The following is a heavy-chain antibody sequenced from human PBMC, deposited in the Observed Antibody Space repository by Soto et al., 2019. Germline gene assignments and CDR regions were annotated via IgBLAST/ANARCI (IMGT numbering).Heavy chain of an antibody. J-gene: IGHJ4*02. Sequence: SETLCLTCTISGGTVSVYYLSWIRQSTGQGLEWIGYIYASGSPDYNPSLRSRVTISADTSKDQISLKLTSPAAADTAVYYCARGVGSSPPQYWGRGTLVTVSS. D-gene: IGHD1-26*01. V-gene: IGHV4-59*02. CDR1: GGTVSVYY. CDR2: IYASGSP. CDR3: ARGVGSSPPQY.